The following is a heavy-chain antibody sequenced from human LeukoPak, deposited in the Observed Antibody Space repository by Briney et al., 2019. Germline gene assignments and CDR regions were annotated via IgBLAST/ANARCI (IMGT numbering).Heavy chain of an antibody. Sequence: LRLSCAASGGSISSNSYYWGWIRQPPGKGLEWIGSIYYSGSTYYNPSLKSRVTISVDTSKNQFSLKLSSVTAADTAVYYCARDRYSSGWYVGNFDYWGQGTLVTVSS. CDR2: IYYSGST. V-gene: IGHV4-39*02. D-gene: IGHD6-19*01. CDR1: GGSISSNSYY. J-gene: IGHJ4*02. CDR3: ARDRYSSGWYVGNFDY.